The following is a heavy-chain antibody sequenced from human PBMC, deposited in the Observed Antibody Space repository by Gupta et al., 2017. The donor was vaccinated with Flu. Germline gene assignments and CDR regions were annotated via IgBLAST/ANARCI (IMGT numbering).Heavy chain of an antibody. CDR1: GYTSPSDS. D-gene: IGHD5-12*01. Sequence: GATGKLFRTSSGYTSPSDSMHWVRQAPGQGLEWRGSINVGNGNARYSQKFQDRVTITRDTSANTAYMELSSLRSEDTALYYCAREYSHSWFDYWGQGTLVTVSS. CDR2: INVGNGNA. J-gene: IGHJ5*01. CDR3: AREYSHSWFDY. V-gene: IGHV1-3*01.